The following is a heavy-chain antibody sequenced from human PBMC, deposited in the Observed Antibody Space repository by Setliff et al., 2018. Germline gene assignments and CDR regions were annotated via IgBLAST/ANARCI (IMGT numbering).Heavy chain of an antibody. CDR1: GGSFSNYY. CDR3: VRDQWVRSPPLYFSYSMDV. D-gene: IGHD5-12*01. J-gene: IGHJ6*02. Sequence: KPSETLSLTCTVYGGSFSNYYWSWIRQPPGKGLEWIGEINHSGSTNYNPSLTSRVSISVDTSKNQFSLKLSSVTAADTAVYYCVRDQWVRSPPLYFSYSMDVWGQGTTVTVS. V-gene: IGHV4-34*01. CDR2: INHSGST.